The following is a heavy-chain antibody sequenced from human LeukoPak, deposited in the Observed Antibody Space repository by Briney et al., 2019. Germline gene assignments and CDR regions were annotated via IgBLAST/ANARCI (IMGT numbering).Heavy chain of an antibody. V-gene: IGHV1-69*13. CDR1: GGTFSSYA. Sequence: ASVKVSCKASGGTFSSYAISWVRQAPGQGLEWMGGIIPIFGTANYAQKFRGRVTITADESTSTAYMELSSLRSEDTAVYYCARSGAYYYDSSGYYHQWGQGTLVTVSS. CDR2: IIPIFGTA. D-gene: IGHD3-22*01. CDR3: ARSGAYYYDSSGYYHQ. J-gene: IGHJ4*02.